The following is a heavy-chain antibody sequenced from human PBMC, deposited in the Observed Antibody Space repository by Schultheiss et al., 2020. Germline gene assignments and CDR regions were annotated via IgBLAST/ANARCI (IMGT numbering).Heavy chain of an antibody. J-gene: IGHJ4*02. CDR2: INSDGTHT. Sequence: GGSLRLSCAASGFTFSSYAMSWVRQAPGKGLEWVSRINSDGTHTEYAESVKGRFTISRDNVKSTLYLEMNSLTGEDTAVYYCARGDIVPLDYWGQGTLVTVSS. CDR3: ARGDIVPLDY. CDR1: GFTFSSYA. V-gene: IGHV3-74*01. D-gene: IGHD5-12*01.